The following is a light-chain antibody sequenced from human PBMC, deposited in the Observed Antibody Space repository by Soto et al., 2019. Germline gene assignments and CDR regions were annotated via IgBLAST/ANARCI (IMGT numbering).Light chain of an antibody. J-gene: IGKJ1*01. CDR2: GAS. V-gene: IGKV3-20*01. Sequence: EIVMTQSPATLSVSPGERATLSCRASQSVSSNLAWYQQTPGQAPRLLFFGASIRATGIPDRLSGSGSGTDFTLTISRLEPEDSAVYHCQQYGSSPTTFGQGTKVDIK. CDR1: QSVSSN. CDR3: QQYGSSPTT.